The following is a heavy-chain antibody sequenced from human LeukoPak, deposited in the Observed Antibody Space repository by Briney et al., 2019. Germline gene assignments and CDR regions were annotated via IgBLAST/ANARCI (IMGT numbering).Heavy chain of an antibody. CDR2: IYHSGSS. Sequence: SETLSLTCAVSGGSISSSDWWSWVRQPPGKGLEWIGEIYHSGSSNYNPSLKSRVTISVDTSRNQFSLKLSSVTAADTAVYYCARGEGGSSFRSFYYFDSWGQGTLVTVSS. CDR3: ARGEGGSSFRSFYYFDS. V-gene: IGHV4-4*02. CDR1: GGSISSSDW. J-gene: IGHJ4*02. D-gene: IGHD1-26*01.